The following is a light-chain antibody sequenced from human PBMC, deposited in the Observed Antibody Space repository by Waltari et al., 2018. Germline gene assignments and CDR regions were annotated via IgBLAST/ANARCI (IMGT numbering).Light chain of an antibody. Sequence: QSVLTQPPSASGTPGQRITISCSGGSSNIGSNYVFWYQQLPGTAPNLLSYANSQRPSGVPGRVSGSKSGTSASLAISGRRPEDEADYYCAAWDGGLSKWLFGGGTRLTVL. V-gene: IGLV1-47*02. CDR3: AAWDGGLSKWL. CDR2: ANS. J-gene: IGLJ3*02. CDR1: SSNIGSNY.